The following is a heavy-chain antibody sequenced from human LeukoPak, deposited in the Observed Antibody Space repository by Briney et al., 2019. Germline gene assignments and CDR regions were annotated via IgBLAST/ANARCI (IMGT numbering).Heavy chain of an antibody. V-gene: IGHV4-38-2*02. J-gene: IGHJ6*03. CDR3: VRDGPYRITNMDV. CDR2: VYHTATA. Sequence: SEPLSLTCAVSGYSINSGYYWGWIRQPPGAGLEWIGSVYHTATAYYNPSLESRVTISLDRSKNQVSLKVSPLTAADTAVYYCVRDGPYRITNMDVWGKGTTVTVSS. CDR1: GYSINSGYY.